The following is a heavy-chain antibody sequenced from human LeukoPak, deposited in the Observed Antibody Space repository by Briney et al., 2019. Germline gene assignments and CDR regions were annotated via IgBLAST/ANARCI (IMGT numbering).Heavy chain of an antibody. D-gene: IGHD6-19*01. J-gene: IGHJ4*02. Sequence: SETLSLTCTVSGGSISSGGYYWSWIRQHPGKGLEWIGYIYYSGSTYYNPSLKSRVTISVDTSKNQFSLKLSSVTAADTAVYYCANRYPYSSGWYLDYWGQGTLVTVSS. V-gene: IGHV4-31*03. CDR3: ANRYPYSSGWYLDY. CDR1: GGSISSGGYY. CDR2: IYYSGST.